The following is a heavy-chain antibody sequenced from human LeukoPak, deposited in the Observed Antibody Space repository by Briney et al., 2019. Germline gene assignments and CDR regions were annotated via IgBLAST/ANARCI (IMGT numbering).Heavy chain of an antibody. D-gene: IGHD4-17*01. J-gene: IGHJ4*02. CDR3: ASYGDYEAKFDY. CDR1: GGSISSYY. V-gene: IGHV4-59*01. CDR2: IYYSGST. Sequence: PSGTLSLTCTVSGGSISSYYWSWIRQPPGKGLEWIGYIYYSGSTNYNPSLKSRVTISVDTSKNQFSLKLSSVTAADTAVYYCASYGDYEAKFDYWGQGTLVTVSS.